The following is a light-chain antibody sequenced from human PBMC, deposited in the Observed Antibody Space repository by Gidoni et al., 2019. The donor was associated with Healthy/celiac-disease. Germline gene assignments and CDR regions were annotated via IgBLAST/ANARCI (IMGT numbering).Light chain of an antibody. CDR1: QSVSSY. CDR3: QQRST. CDR2: DAS. Sequence: EIVLTQSPATLSLSPGERATLSCRASQSVSSYLAWYQQNPGQAPRLLIYDASNRATGIPARFSGSGSGTDFTRTISSLEPEDFAVYYCQQRSTFGPGTKVDIK. V-gene: IGKV3-11*01. J-gene: IGKJ3*01.